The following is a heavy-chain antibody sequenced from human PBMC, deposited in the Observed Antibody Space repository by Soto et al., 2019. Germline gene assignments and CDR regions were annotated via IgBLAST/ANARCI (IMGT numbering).Heavy chain of an antibody. D-gene: IGHD2-15*01. Sequence: QVQLQESGPGLVKPSQTLSLTCTVSGGSINTGGYYWGWIRHLPGEGLEWIGHIFYTGTAYYNPSRRSRFTVSIDRSANQFSVDMYSVTAADTAMYYCARRLDDTPETFFNWFDPWGQGILVTVSS. J-gene: IGHJ5*02. V-gene: IGHV4-31*03. CDR3: ARRLDDTPETFFNWFDP. CDR2: IFYTGTA. CDR1: GGSINTGGYY.